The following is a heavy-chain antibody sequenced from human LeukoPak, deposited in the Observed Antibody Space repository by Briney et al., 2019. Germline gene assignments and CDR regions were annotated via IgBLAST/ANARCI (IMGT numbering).Heavy chain of an antibody. CDR3: AKAVDTAMVESLDS. CDR1: GFTFGDYS. Sequence: HPGGSLRLSCSASGFTFGDYSMTWVRQAPGKGLEWVSAISGSGGSTYYADSVKGRFTISRDTSKNTLYLQMNSLRAEDTAVYYCAKAVDTAMVESLDSWGQGTLVAVSS. J-gene: IGHJ4*02. CDR2: ISGSGGST. D-gene: IGHD5-18*01. V-gene: IGHV3-23*01.